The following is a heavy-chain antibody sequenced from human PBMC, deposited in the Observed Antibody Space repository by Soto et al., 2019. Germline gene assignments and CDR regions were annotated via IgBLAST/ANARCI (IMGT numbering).Heavy chain of an antibody. D-gene: IGHD4-17*01. Sequence: PGESLKTSWKGCGYSFTSYWIGWVRQMAGKGLEWMGIIYPGDSHTRYSPSFQGQVTISAHKSISTPYLQWISLNASATAMYYCASHITVSHASYYYGMDVWGQGTTVTVSS. CDR2: IYPGDSHT. CDR3: ASHITVSHASYYYGMDV. CDR1: GYSFTSYW. V-gene: IGHV5-51*01. J-gene: IGHJ6*02.